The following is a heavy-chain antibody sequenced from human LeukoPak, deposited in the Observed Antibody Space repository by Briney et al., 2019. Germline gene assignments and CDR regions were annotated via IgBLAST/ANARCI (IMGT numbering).Heavy chain of an antibody. Sequence: SETLSLTCTVSGGSISSGDYYWSWIRQPPGKGLEWIGYIYTSGSTNYNPSLKSRVTMSVDTSKNQFSLKLSSVTAADTAVYYCARDGPRKYYYDSSGYFDYWGQGTLVTVSS. CDR1: GGSISSGDYY. CDR2: IYTSGST. D-gene: IGHD3-22*01. V-gene: IGHV4-61*08. CDR3: ARDGPRKYYYDSSGYFDY. J-gene: IGHJ4*02.